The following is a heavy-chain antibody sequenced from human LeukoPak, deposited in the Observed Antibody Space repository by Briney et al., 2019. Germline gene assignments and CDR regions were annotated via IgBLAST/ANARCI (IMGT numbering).Heavy chain of an antibody. V-gene: IGHV3-23*01. J-gene: IGHJ4*02. CDR3: ANRGKYCSSTSCLGSAQVDY. CDR2: ISGSGGTT. CDR1: GFTFSSYA. Sequence: GGSLRLSCAASGFTFSSYAMTWVRQAPGKGLEWVSTISGSGGTTYYADSVKGRFTISGDNSKNTLYLQMNSLRAEDTAVYYCANRGKYCSSTSCLGSAQVDYWGQGTLVTVSS. D-gene: IGHD2-2*01.